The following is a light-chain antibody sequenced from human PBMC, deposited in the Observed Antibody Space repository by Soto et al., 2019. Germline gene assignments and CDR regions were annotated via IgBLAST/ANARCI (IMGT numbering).Light chain of an antibody. J-gene: IGLJ3*02. CDR3: CSYAGSGTGV. CDR2: EAN. Sequence: QSALTQPASVSGSPGQSITISCTATSSAVFSWYQQHPGKAPKLMIYEANKRPSGVSNRFSGSKSGNTASLTISGLQAEDEADYYCCSYAGSGTGVFGGGTQLTVL. CDR1: SSAV. V-gene: IGLV2-23*01.